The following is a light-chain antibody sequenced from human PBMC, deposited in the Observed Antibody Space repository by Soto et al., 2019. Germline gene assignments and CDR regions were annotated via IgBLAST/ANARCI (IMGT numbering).Light chain of an antibody. Sequence: DIQMTQSPSSLSASVGDRFTITCRASQSISSYLNWYQQKPGKAPKLLIYAASILQSGVPSRFSGSGSGTDFTLTISSLQPEDFATYYCQQSYSTPRTFGQGTKVDI. V-gene: IGKV1-39*01. J-gene: IGKJ1*01. CDR1: QSISSY. CDR2: AAS. CDR3: QQSYSTPRT.